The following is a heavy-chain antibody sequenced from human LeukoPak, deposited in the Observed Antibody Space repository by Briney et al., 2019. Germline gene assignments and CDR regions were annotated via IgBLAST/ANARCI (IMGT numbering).Heavy chain of an antibody. V-gene: IGHV1-2*02. J-gene: IGHJ4*02. CDR1: GYTFTGYY. Sequence: ASVKVSCKASGYTFTGYYMHWVRQAPGQGLEWMGWINPNSGGTNYAQKFQGRVTMTRDTSISTAYMELSRLRSDDTAVYYCARGARFVEWLGSGDYGYWGQGTLVTVSS. D-gene: IGHD3-3*01. CDR3: ARGARFVEWLGSGDYGY. CDR2: INPNSGGT.